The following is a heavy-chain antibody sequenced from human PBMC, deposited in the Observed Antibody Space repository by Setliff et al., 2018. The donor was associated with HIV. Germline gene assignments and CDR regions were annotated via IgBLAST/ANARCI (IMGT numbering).Heavy chain of an antibody. Sequence: GGSLRLSCVASGFTFSDSYMIWIRQAPGQGLAWVSHISTSSATKDYADSVKGRFTISRDNAKNSLYLQMNRGRADDTAVYYCARAALRYCTSTSCPRVDGVDIWGQGAMVTVSS. CDR1: GFTFSDSY. D-gene: IGHD2-2*01. CDR3: ARAALRYCTSTSCPRVDGVDI. CDR2: ISTSSATK. J-gene: IGHJ3*02. V-gene: IGHV3-11*01.